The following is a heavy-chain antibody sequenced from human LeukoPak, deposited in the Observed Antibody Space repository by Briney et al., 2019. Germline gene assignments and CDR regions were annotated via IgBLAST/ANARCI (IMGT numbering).Heavy chain of an antibody. Sequence: PSETLSLTCAVYGGSFSGYYWSWIRQPPGKGLEWIGEINHSGSTNYNPSLKSRVTISVDTSKNQFSLKLSSVTAADTAFYYCARDDLLHRNWFDPWGQGTLVTVSS. CDR3: ARDDLLHRNWFDP. D-gene: IGHD3-22*01. CDR2: INHSGST. CDR1: GGSFSGYY. J-gene: IGHJ5*02. V-gene: IGHV4-34*01.